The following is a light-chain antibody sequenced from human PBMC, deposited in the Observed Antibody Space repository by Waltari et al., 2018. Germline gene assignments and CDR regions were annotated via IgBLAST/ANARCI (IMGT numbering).Light chain of an antibody. Sequence: EVVMTQSPAILSVSPGERATLSCRASQSVASNLAWSQQKPGQAPRLLVYGASTRATGIPARFSGSGSGTEFTLTISSMRSEDFALYYCQQYNNWPPPTFGGGTKVEIK. CDR2: GAS. V-gene: IGKV3-15*01. J-gene: IGKJ4*01. CDR3: QQYNNWPPPT. CDR1: QSVASN.